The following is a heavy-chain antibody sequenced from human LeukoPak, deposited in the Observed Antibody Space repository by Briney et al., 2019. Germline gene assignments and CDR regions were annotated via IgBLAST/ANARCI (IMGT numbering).Heavy chain of an antibody. CDR1: GFTLSSYG. Sequence: GGSLRLSCAASGFTLSSYGMTWVRQAPGKGLEWVSGINWNSNIIGYADSVKGRFTISRNNAKNSLYLQMNSLRAEDTALYYCAKGVPTYGSSAYNGDYFDYWGQGTLVTVSS. CDR3: AKGVPTYGSSAYNGDYFDY. J-gene: IGHJ4*02. D-gene: IGHD3-22*01. CDR2: INWNSNII. V-gene: IGHV3-9*01.